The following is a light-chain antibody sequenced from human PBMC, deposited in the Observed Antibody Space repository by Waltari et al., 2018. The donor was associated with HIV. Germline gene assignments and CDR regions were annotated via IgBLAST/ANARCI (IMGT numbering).Light chain of an antibody. CDR2: GNN. Sequence: QSVLTQPPSVSGAPGPRVTFSCTGSSPTIGAGYDVHWYQQLPGTAPKLLIYGNNNRPSGVPDRFSGSKSGTSASLAITGLQAEDEADYYCQSYDSSLSGSWVFGGGTKLTVL. J-gene: IGLJ3*02. V-gene: IGLV1-40*01. CDR1: SPTIGAGYD. CDR3: QSYDSSLSGSWV.